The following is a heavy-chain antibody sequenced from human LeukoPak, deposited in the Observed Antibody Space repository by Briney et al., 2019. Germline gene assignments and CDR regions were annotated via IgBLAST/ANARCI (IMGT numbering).Heavy chain of an antibody. CDR3: ARGGSVVVLDAFDI. Sequence: GGSLRLSCAASGFTFSSYWMHWVRQAPGKGLVWLSRISTDGSSTSYAGSVKGRITISRDNAKNTVYLQMGSLRAEDTALYYCARGGSVVVLDAFDIWGQGTMVTVSS. J-gene: IGHJ3*02. V-gene: IGHV3-74*01. D-gene: IGHD2-15*01. CDR2: ISTDGSST. CDR1: GFTFSSYW.